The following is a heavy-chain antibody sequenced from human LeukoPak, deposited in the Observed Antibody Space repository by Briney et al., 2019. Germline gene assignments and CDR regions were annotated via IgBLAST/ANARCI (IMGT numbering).Heavy chain of an antibody. CDR2: IYYSGST. J-gene: IGHJ4*02. CDR3: ARDDYSHVFDY. D-gene: IGHD4-11*01. CDR1: GGSVSSGSYY. Sequence: PSETLSLTCTVSGGSVSSGSYYWSWIRQPPGKGLEWIGYIYYSGSTNYNPSLKSRVTISVDTSKNQFSLKLSSVTAADTAVYYCARDDYSHVFDYWGQGTLVTVSS. V-gene: IGHV4-61*01.